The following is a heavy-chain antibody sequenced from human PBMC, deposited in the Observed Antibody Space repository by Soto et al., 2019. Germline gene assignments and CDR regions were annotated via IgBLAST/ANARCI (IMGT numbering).Heavy chain of an antibody. CDR2: ISYDGSNK. CDR1: GFTFSSYG. Sequence: GGSLRLSCAASGFTFSSYGMHWVRQAPGKGLEWVAAISYDGSNKYYADSVKGRFTISRDNSKNTLYLQMNSLRAEDTAVYYCAKDLRNFDWLLYAFDYWGQGTLVTVS. V-gene: IGHV3-30*18. J-gene: IGHJ4*02. D-gene: IGHD3-9*01. CDR3: AKDLRNFDWLLYAFDY.